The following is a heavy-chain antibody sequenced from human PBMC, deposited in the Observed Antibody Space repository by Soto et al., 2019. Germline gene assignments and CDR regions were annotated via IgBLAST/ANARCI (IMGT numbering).Heavy chain of an antibody. CDR3: ARTDRDFYGLDV. CDR2: ISAAGDP. Sequence: EVQLVESGGGLVQPGGSLRLSCEASGFTFRNYDMHWVRQGTGKGLEWVSGISAAGDPDYADSVEGRFTISRENAQNSFFLQMISLRFGDTAVYFCARTDRDFYGLDVWGQGTTVIVSS. V-gene: IGHV3-13*05. CDR1: GFTFRNYD. J-gene: IGHJ6*02.